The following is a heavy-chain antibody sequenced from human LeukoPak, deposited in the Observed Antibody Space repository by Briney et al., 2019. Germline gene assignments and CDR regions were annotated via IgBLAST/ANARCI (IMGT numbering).Heavy chain of an antibody. CDR1: GGTFSSYA. V-gene: IGHV1-69*05. CDR2: IIPIFGTA. D-gene: IGHD3-3*01. J-gene: IGHJ5*02. CDR3: ARDRGGFWSGYSKPNWFDP. Sequence: GASVKVSCKASGGTFSSYAISWVRQAPGQGLEWVGGIIPIFGTANYAQEFQGRVTITTDEYTSTPYMEQSSLRSEDTAVYYCARDRGGFWSGYSKPNWFDPWGQGTLVTVSS.